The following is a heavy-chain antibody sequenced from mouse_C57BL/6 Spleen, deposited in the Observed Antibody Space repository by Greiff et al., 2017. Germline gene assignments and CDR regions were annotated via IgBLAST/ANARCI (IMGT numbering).Heavy chain of an antibody. CDR1: GYTFTSYW. Sequence: QVHVKQPGAELVKPGASVKLSCKASGYTFTSYWMQWVKQRPGQGLEWIGEIDPSDSYTNYNQKFKGKATLTVDTSSSTAYMQLSSLTSEDSAVYYCARDPAMDYWGQGTSVTVSS. CDR3: ARDPAMDY. CDR2: IDPSDSYT. V-gene: IGHV1-50*01. J-gene: IGHJ4*01.